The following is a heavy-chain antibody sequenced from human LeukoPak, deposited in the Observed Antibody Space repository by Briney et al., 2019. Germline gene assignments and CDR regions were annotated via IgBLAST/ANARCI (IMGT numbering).Heavy chain of an antibody. CDR3: ARGIKIPGIAAAGTHADTGYFAY. V-gene: IGHV4-34*01. D-gene: IGHD6-13*01. CDR1: GGSFSGYY. CDR2: INHSGST. Sequence: SETLSLTCAVYGGSFSGYYWSWIRQPPGKGLEWIGEINHSGSTNYNPSLKSRVTISVDTSKNQFSLKLSSVTAADTAVYYCARGIKIPGIAAAGTHADTGYFAYWGQGTLVTVSS. J-gene: IGHJ4*02.